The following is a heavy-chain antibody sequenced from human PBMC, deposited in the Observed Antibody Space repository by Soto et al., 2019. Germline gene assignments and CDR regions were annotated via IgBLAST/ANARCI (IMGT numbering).Heavy chain of an antibody. CDR3: ATDPYGSGSYSRGYYGMDV. Sequence: SVKVSCKASGGTFSSYAISWVRQAPGQGLEWMGGIIPIFGTANYAQKFQGRVTITADESTSTAYMELSSPRSEDTAVYYCATDPYGSGSYSRGYYGMDVWGQGTTVTVSS. V-gene: IGHV1-69*13. D-gene: IGHD3-10*01. CDR1: GGTFSSYA. J-gene: IGHJ6*02. CDR2: IIPIFGTA.